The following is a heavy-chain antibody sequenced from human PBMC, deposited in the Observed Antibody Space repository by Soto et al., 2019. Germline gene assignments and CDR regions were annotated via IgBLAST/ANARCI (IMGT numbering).Heavy chain of an antibody. V-gene: IGHV1-8*01. J-gene: IGHJ5*02. CDR1: GYTFTSYD. D-gene: IGHD2-2*01. Sequence: RASVKVSCKASGYTFTSYDINWVRQATGQGLEWMGWMNPNSGNTGYAQKFQGRVTMTRNTSISTAYMELSSLRSEDTAVYYCARGLSQLLPNWFDPWGQGTLVTVSS. CDR3: ARGLSQLLPNWFDP. CDR2: MNPNSGNT.